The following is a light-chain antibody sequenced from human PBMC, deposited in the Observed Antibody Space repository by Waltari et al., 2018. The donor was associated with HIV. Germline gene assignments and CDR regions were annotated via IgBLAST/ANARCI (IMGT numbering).Light chain of an antibody. V-gene: IGLV2-14*01. CDR1: SSDIGVSDF. Sequence: QSALTQPASVSGSPGQSITISCTGSSSDIGVSDFVSWYQFRPGEAPRLIIFEVNARPSATSYRFSGPKPGNTASLTISAIQTEVEADYSCSSYATGATLVLLGGGTKLTVL. J-gene: IGLJ2*01. CDR3: SSYATGATLVL. CDR2: EVN.